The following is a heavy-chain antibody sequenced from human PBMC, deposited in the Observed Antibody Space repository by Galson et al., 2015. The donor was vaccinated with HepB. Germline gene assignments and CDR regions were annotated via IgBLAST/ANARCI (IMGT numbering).Heavy chain of an antibody. V-gene: IGHV3-74*01. CDR1: GFTFSSYW. J-gene: IGHJ6*02. D-gene: IGHD6-19*01. Sequence: SLRLSCAASGFTFSSYWMHWVRQAPGKGLVWVSRINSDGSSTSYADSVKGRFTISRDNAKNTLYLQMNSLRAEDTAVYYCAKSGGIAYSSGPTLPNYYYYYGMDVWGQGTTVTVSS. CDR3: AKSGGIAYSSGPTLPNYYYYYGMDV. CDR2: INSDGSST.